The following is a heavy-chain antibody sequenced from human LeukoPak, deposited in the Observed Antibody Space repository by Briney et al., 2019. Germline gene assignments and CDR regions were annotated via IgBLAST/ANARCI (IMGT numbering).Heavy chain of an antibody. V-gene: IGHV3-30*04. CDR2: ISYDGSNE. CDR1: GFTFSSYV. Sequence: QAGGSLRLSCAASGFTFSSYVMHWVRQAPGKGLEWVAIISYDGSNEYYADSVKGRFTISRDNSKNTLYLQMNSLRAADTAVYYCARDKGTSYPSSFDYWGQGTLVTVSS. D-gene: IGHD6-6*01. J-gene: IGHJ4*02. CDR3: ARDKGTSYPSSFDY.